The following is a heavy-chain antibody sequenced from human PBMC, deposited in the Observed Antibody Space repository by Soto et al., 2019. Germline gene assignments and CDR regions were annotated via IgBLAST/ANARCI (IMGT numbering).Heavy chain of an antibody. CDR2: ISYDGSNK. D-gene: IGHD4-17*01. V-gene: IGHV3-30*18. J-gene: IGHJ4*02. CDR3: ANEMTTVTLFDY. Sequence: GGSLRLSCAAPGFTFSSYGMHWVRQAPGKGLEWVAVISYDGSNKYYADSVKGRFTISRDNSKNTLYLQMNSLRAEDTAVYYCANEMTTVTLFDYWGQGTLVTVSS. CDR1: GFTFSSYG.